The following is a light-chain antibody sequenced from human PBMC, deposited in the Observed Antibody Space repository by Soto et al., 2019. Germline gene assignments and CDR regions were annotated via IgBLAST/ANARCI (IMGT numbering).Light chain of an antibody. CDR2: NNN. Sequence: QPVLTQPPSASRTPGQRVTLSCSGSSSNIGSNTVNWYQQFPGTAPKLLMYNNNQRPSGVPDRFSGSKSGTSASLAISGLQSEDEADYYCAAWDGSLKGVVFGGGTKLTVL. V-gene: IGLV1-44*01. CDR3: AAWDGSLKGVV. J-gene: IGLJ2*01. CDR1: SSNIGSNT.